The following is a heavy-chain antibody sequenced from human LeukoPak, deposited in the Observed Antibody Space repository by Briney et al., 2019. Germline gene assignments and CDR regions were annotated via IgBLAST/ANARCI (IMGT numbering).Heavy chain of an antibody. CDR3: ARDHYNSSGYGYYFDS. Sequence: GGSLRLSCAASGFTFSSYGMHWVRQAPGKGLEWVATLEQDGSEKYYVDSVKGRFIIFRDNAKNSLYLQMNSLRAEDTAVYYCARDHYNSSGYGYYFDSWGQGTLVTVSS. CDR2: LEQDGSEK. CDR1: GFTFSSYG. J-gene: IGHJ4*02. V-gene: IGHV3-7*01. D-gene: IGHD3-22*01.